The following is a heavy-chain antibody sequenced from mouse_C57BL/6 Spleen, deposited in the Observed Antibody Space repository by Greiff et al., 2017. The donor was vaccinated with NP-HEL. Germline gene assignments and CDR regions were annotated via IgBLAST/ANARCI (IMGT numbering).Heavy chain of an antibody. CDR3: ARRADGYYNAMDY. J-gene: IGHJ4*01. Sequence: QVQLQQSGAELVRPGASVKLSCKASGYTFTDYYINWVKQRPGQGLEWIARIYPGSGNTYYNEKFKGKATLTAEKSSSTAYMQLSSLTSEDSAVYFCARRADGYYNAMDYWGQGTSVTVSS. CDR2: IYPGSGNT. V-gene: IGHV1-76*01. D-gene: IGHD2-3*01. CDR1: GYTFTDYY.